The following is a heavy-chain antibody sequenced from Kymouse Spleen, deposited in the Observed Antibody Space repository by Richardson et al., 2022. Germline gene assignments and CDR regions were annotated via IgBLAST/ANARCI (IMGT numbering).Heavy chain of an antibody. D-gene: IGHD5-24*01. V-gene: IGHV4-34*01. CDR1: GGSFSGYY. CDR2: INHSGST. CDR3: ARRATDNWFDP. Sequence: QVQLQQWGAGLLKPSETLSLTCAVYGGSFSGYYWSWIRQPPGKGLEWIGEINHSGSTNYNPSLKSRVTISVDTSKNQFSLKLSSVTAADTAVYYCARRATDNWFDPWGQGTLVTVSS. J-gene: IGHJ5*02.